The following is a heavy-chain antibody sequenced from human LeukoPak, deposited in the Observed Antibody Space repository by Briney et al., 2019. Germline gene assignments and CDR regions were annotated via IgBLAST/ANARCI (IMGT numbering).Heavy chain of an antibody. J-gene: IGHJ5*02. CDR3: AKYLGFWNRGSCPRWFDP. CDR2: IANDGGDI. V-gene: IGHV3-23*01. CDR1: GFTFSSYA. D-gene: IGHD2-15*01. Sequence: NPGGSLRLSCAASGFTFSSYAMTWVRQAPGKGLEWVSVIANDGGDIHYADSVKGRFTISRENSRNMLYLQMNSLRAEDTAVYYCAKYLGFWNRGSCPRWFDPWGQGTLVTVSS.